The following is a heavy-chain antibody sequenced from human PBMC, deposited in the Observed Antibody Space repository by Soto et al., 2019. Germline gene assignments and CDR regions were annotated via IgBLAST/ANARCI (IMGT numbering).Heavy chain of an antibody. CDR2: ISSTSGTI. CDR1: GFIFSDYS. J-gene: IGHJ4*02. V-gene: IGHV3-48*01. Sequence: GGSLRLSCIASGFIFSDYSMNWVRQAPGKGLEWLAYISSTSGTIYYADSVKGRFTVSRDNARNSLYLQMNSLRAEDTAVYYCAKPKWRNYFDYWGQGTLVTVSS. D-gene: IGHD2-8*01. CDR3: AKPKWRNYFDY.